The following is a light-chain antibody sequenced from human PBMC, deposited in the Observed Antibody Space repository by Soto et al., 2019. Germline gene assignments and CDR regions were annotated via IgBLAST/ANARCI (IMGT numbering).Light chain of an antibody. CDR3: QQLNRYPLT. V-gene: IGKV1-9*01. CDR1: QDISNY. Sequence: DIQMTQSPSSPSASLGDKVTITCQASQDISNYLNWYQQKPGKAPKLLIYAASTLQSGVPSRFSGSASGTDFTLTISSLQPEDFATYFCQQLNRYPLTFGGGTKVDIK. CDR2: AAS. J-gene: IGKJ4*01.